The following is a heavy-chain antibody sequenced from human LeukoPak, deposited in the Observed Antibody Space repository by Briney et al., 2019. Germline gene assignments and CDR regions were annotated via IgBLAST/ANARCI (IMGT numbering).Heavy chain of an antibody. V-gene: IGHV3-30*02. J-gene: IGHJ4*02. CDR2: IRHDGDNK. CDR3: AKEMLGGRRLYQLLVRFGY. CDR1: GFTFSSFG. Sequence: PGGSLRLSCAASGFTFSSFGMHWVRQAPGKGLEWVAFIRHDGDNKYYGDSVKGRFTISRDNSKNTLYLQMNSLRADDTAVYYCAKEMLGGRRLYQLLVRFGYWGQGTLVTVSS. D-gene: IGHD2-2*01.